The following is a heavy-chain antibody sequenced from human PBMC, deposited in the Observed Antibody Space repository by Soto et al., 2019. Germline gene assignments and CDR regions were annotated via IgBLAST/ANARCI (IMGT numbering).Heavy chain of an antibody. CDR1: GGSISSGGYY. CDR2: IYYSGST. D-gene: IGHD3-10*01. J-gene: IGHJ5*02. CDR3: ARSYYGSGSYYKEGSNWFDP. Sequence: SETLSLTCTVSGGSISSGGYYWSWIRQHPGKGLEWIGYIYYSGSTYYNPSLKSRVTISVDTSKNQFSLKLSSVTAADTAVYYCARSYYGSGSYYKEGSNWFDPWGQGTLVTVSS. V-gene: IGHV4-31*03.